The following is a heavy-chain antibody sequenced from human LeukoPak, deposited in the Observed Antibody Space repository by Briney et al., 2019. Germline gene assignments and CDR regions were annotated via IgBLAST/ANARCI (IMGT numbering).Heavy chain of an antibody. CDR3: ARDWAVSLTMTPRPIDC. CDR1: GFTFSSYS. J-gene: IGHJ4*02. Sequence: PGGSLRLSCAASGFTFSSYSMNWVRQAPGQGLEWVSSVSTSSSYKYYADSVKGRFTISRDSAKNSLYLQMDSLRAEDTAVYYCARDWAVSLTMTPRPIDCWGQGTLVTVSS. CDR2: VSTSSSYK. V-gene: IGHV3-21*01. D-gene: IGHD4/OR15-4a*01.